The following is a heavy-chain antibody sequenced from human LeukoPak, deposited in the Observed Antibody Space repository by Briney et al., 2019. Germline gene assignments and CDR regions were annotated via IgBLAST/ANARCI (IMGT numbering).Heavy chain of an antibody. D-gene: IGHD6-13*01. CDR2: IYYSGST. V-gene: IGHV4-59*12. CDR3: ARDQSAAAGTWGDYYYYMDV. CDR1: GGSSSSYY. Sequence: SETLSLTCTVSGGSSSSYYWSWIRQPPGKGLEWIGDIYYSGSTNYNPSLKSRVTTSVDTSKNQFSLKLSSVTAADTAVYYCARDQSAAAGTWGDYYYYMDVWGKGTTVTISS. J-gene: IGHJ6*03.